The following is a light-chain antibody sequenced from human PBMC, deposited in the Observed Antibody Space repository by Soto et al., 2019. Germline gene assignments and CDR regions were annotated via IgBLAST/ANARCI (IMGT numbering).Light chain of an antibody. CDR2: EVS. CDR1: SSDVGSYNY. CDR3: SSYTSTDTPFV. V-gene: IGLV2-14*01. J-gene: IGLJ1*01. Sequence: QSVVTQPASVAGSPGQSITISCTGTSSDVGSYNYVSWYQQHPGKAPALIISEVSNRPSGVSSRFSGSKSGNTASLTISGLQAEDEADYYCSSYTSTDTPFVFGTGTKVTVL.